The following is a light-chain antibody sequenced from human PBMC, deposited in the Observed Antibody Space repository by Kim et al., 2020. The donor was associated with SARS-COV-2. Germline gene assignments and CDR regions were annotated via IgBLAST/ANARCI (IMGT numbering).Light chain of an antibody. CDR2: RDR. Sequence: SYELTQPLSESVALGQTARITCGGSSIGAKSVHWYQQKPGQAPVLVIYRDRNRPSGIPERFSGSNSGNTATLTISRAQAGDEADYYVHVWDSNTAVFGGG. CDR1: SIGAKS. CDR3: HVWDSNTAV. J-gene: IGLJ3*02. V-gene: IGLV3-9*01.